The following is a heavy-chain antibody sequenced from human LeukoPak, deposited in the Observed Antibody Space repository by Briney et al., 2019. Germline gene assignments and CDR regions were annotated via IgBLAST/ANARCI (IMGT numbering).Heavy chain of an antibody. D-gene: IGHD6-13*01. CDR2: INAGNGNT. V-gene: IGHV1-3*03. CDR3: ARGVAAAGPRVPFDY. CDR1: GYTFTSYA. Sequence: ASVRVSCKASGYTFTSYAMHWVRQAPGQRLEWMGWINAGNGNTKYSQEFQGRVTITRDTSASTAYMELSSLRSEDMAVYYCARGVAAAGPRVPFDYWGQGTLVTVSS. J-gene: IGHJ4*02.